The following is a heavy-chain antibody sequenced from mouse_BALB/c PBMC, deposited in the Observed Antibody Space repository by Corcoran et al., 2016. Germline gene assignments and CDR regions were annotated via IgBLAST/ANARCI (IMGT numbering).Heavy chain of an antibody. CDR3: ARVWGNYFFAY. D-gene: IGHD2-1*01. V-gene: IGHV1S136*01. CDR2: INPYNDGT. Sequence: EVQLQQSGPELVKPGASVKMSCKASEYTFTSYVMHWVKQKPGQGLEWIGYINPYNDGTKYNEKFKGKATLTSDKSSSTAYMELSSLTSEDSAVYYCARVWGNYFFAYWGQGTLVTVSA. J-gene: IGHJ3*01. CDR1: EYTFTSYV.